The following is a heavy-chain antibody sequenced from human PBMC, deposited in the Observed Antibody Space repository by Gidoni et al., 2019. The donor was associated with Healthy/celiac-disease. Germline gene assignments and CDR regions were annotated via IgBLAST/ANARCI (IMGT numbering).Heavy chain of an antibody. Sequence: QVQLVESGGGVVQPGRSLRLSCAASGFTFSSYCMHWVRQAPGKGLEWVAVISYDGSNKYYADSVKGRFTISRDNSKNTLYLQMNSLRAEDTAVYYCAKPYGSGSYYMFAFDIWGQGTMVTVSS. D-gene: IGHD3-10*01. CDR1: GFTFSSYC. V-gene: IGHV3-30*18. J-gene: IGHJ3*02. CDR3: AKPYGSGSYYMFAFDI. CDR2: ISYDGSNK.